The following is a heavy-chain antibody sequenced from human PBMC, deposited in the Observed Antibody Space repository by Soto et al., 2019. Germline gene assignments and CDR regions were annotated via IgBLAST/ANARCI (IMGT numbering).Heavy chain of an antibody. CDR3: ARGDITAPVYYFDY. D-gene: IGHD2-15*01. CDR1: GGTFSSYA. CDR2: IIPIFGTA. Sequence: QVQLVQSGAEVKKPGSSVKVSCKASGGTFSSYAISWVRQAPGQGLEWMGGIIPIFGTANYEHKFQGRVTITADESTSTAYMELSSLRSEDTAVYYCARGDITAPVYYFDYWGQGTLVTVSS. V-gene: IGHV1-69*12. J-gene: IGHJ4*02.